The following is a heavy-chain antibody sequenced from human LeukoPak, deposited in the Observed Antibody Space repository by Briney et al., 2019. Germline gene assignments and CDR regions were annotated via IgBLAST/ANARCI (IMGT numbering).Heavy chain of an antibody. Sequence: GGSLRLSCTASGFTFSSYSMNWVRQAPGKGLEWVSSISTSSTYIYYADSVKGRFTISRDNAKNSLYLQMNSLRAEDTAVYYCARDPPFIIGTTFFDYWGQGTLVTVSS. CDR2: ISTSSTYI. D-gene: IGHD1-20*01. CDR3: ARDPPFIIGTTFFDY. CDR1: GFTFSSYS. V-gene: IGHV3-21*01. J-gene: IGHJ4*02.